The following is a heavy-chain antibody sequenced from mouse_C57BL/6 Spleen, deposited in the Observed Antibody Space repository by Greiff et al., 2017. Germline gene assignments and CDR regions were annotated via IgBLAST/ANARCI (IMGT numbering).Heavy chain of an antibody. V-gene: IGHV1-64*01. CDR1: GYTFTSYW. J-gene: IGHJ4*01. Sequence: QVQLQQPGAELVKPGASVKLSCKASGYTFTSYWMHWVKQRPGQGLEWIGMIHPNSGSTNYNEKFKSKATLTVDKSSSTAYMQLSSLTSEDSAVDYCASSPCYYGGSDEAMDYWGQGTSVTVSS. CDR3: ASSPCYYGGSDEAMDY. CDR2: IHPNSGST. D-gene: IGHD1-1*01.